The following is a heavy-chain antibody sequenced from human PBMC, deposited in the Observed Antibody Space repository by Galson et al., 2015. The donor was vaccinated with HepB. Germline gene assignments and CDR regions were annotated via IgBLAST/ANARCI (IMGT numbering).Heavy chain of an antibody. D-gene: IGHD2/OR15-2a*01. J-gene: IGHJ2*01. CDR2: IWYDGSDE. CDR3: ATEYYYGSRPRGL. V-gene: IGHV3-33*01. Sequence: SLRLSCAASGFTFSSYGMHWVRQAPGKGLEWVGIIWYDGSDEYYGDSVKGRFTIFRDNSKNMLYLQMNSLTPQDTAVYYCATEYYYGSRPRGLGGRGTLVTVSS. CDR1: GFTFSSYG.